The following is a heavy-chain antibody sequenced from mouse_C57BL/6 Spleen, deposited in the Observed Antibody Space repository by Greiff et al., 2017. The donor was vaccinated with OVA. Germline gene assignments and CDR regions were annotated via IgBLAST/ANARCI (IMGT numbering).Heavy chain of an antibody. J-gene: IGHJ3*01. CDR3: EGRLAPTAQATWFAY. CDR2: IYPRSGNT. Sequence: VHLVESGAELARPGASVKLSCKASGYTFTSYGISWVQQRTGQGLEWIGEIYPRSGNTYYNEKFKGKATLTADKSSSTAYMELRSLTSEDAAVFFCEGRLAPTAQATWFAYWGQGTLVTVSA. CDR1: GYTFTSYG. D-gene: IGHD3-2*02. V-gene: IGHV1-81*01.